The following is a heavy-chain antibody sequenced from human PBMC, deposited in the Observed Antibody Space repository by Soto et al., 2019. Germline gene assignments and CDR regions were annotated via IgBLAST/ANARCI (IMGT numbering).Heavy chain of an antibody. D-gene: IGHD1-26*01. J-gene: IGHJ4*02. Sequence: QVQLQQWGAGLLKPSETLSLTCGVYGGAFTGYSWTRIRQSPRKGLEWIGQINHSGSAIYNPSLKSRITISLLTSTNQFSLDLGSVTAADTAVYYCARGLFSENFYSGGWYFFDSWGQGTLVTVSS. CDR1: GGAFTGYS. CDR3: ARGLFSENFYSGGWYFFDS. CDR2: INHSGSA. V-gene: IGHV4-34*01.